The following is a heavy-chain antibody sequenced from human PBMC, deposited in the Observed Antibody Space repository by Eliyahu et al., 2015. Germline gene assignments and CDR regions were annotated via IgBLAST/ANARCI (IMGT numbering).Heavy chain of an antibody. J-gene: IGHJ3*01. CDR1: GFTFSSXX. CDR2: ITGSGGST. D-gene: IGHD3-22*01. V-gene: IGHV3-23*04. CDR3: AKGTSYHYDTRDHAFDL. Sequence: EVQLVESGGGLIQPGGSLGVXCAASGFTFSSXXXAWVRQTPGKGLEWVAGITGSGGSTYYADSVKGRFTISRDNSKNTLHLQLNSLRAEDTAVYHCAKGTSYHYDTRDHAFDLWGLGTEVTVSS.